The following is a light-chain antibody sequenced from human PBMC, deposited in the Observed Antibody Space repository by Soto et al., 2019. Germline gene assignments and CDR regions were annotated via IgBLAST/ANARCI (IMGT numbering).Light chain of an antibody. CDR1: QRVSSNY. J-gene: IGKJ3*01. V-gene: IGKV3-20*01. CDR2: GAS. Sequence: EIVLTQSPGALALSPGETATLSCRASQRVSSNYLSWYQQKPGQAPRLLIHGASSRVTGIPDRFSGSGSGTDFTLTISRLEPEDFAVYYCQQYGSSPFTFGPGTKVDIK. CDR3: QQYGSSPFT.